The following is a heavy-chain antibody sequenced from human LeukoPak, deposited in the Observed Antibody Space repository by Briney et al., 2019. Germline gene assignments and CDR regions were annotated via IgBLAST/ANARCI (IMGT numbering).Heavy chain of an antibody. CDR1: GFALTSYA. J-gene: IGHJ5*02. CDR2: ISISGVST. Sequence: GGSLRLSCAASGFALTSYAMSWVRQAPGQGLDWVSSISISGVSTYYADSVKGRFTISRDNSENTLHLQMNSLRVEDTAIYFCARCMVLRQGWCNWLDPWGQGTLVTVSS. D-gene: IGHD2-8*01. V-gene: IGHV3-23*01. CDR3: ARCMVLRQGWCNWLDP.